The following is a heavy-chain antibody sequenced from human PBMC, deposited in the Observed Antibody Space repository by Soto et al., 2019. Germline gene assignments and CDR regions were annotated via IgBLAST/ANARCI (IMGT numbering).Heavy chain of an antibody. CDR1: GFTFSSYA. V-gene: IGHV3-23*01. J-gene: IGHJ4*02. Sequence: EVQLLESGGGLVQPGGSLRLSCAASGFTFSSYAMSWVRQAPGQGLEWVSAISGSGGSTYYADSVKGRFTISRDNSKNTLYLQMNSLRAEDTAVYYCAKDRAGGYSGYKAGRYFDYWGQGTLVTVSS. CDR2: ISGSGGST. D-gene: IGHD5-12*01. CDR3: AKDRAGGYSGYKAGRYFDY.